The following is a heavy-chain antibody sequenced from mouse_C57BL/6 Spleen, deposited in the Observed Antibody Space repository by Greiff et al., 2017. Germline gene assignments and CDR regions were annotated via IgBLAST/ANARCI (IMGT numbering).Heavy chain of an antibody. CDR3: TRGGQLLWFAY. V-gene: IGHV1-15*01. CDR2: FDPETGGT. D-gene: IGHD4-1*02. CDR1: GYTFTDYE. Sequence: QVQLQQSGAELVRPGASVTLSCKASGYTFTDYEMHWVKQTPVHGLEWIGAFDPETGGTAYNQKFKGKAILTADKSSSTAYMALRSLTSEDSAVYYCTRGGQLLWFAYWGQGTLVTVSA. J-gene: IGHJ3*01.